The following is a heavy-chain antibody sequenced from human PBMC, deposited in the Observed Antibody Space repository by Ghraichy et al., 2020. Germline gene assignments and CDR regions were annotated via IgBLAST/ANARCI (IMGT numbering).Heavy chain of an antibody. CDR1: GGSITSSTYY. D-gene: IGHD1-26*01. J-gene: IGHJ4*02. V-gene: IGHV4-39*01. Sequence: SETLSLTCTVSGGSITSSTYYWAWIRQPPGKGLEWIGSIYYSGSTYYNPSLKSRVTISVDTSKNQFSLKLSSVTAADTAVFYCVSLLPGATVDYWGQGTLVTVSS. CDR2: IYYSGST. CDR3: VSLLPGATVDY.